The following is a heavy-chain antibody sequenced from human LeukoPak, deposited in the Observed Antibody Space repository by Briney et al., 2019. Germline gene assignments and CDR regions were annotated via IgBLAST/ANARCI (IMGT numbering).Heavy chain of an antibody. J-gene: IGHJ3*02. CDR1: GFTFSSYW. CDR2: LNSDGSST. V-gene: IGHV3-74*01. D-gene: IGHD4-17*01. CDR3: TFRSFGDHRGFDAFDI. Sequence: GGSLRLSYAASGFTFSSYWMQCVRQAPGKGRVCVSRLNSDGSSTDYADFMKGRCTISRDNAKNTLYLQMNSLRAEDTAVYYCTFRSFGDHRGFDAFDIWGQGTMVTVSS.